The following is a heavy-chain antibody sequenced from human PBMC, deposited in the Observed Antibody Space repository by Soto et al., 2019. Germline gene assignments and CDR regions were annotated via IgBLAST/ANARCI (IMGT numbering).Heavy chain of an antibody. CDR2: IYPADSET. CDR1: GYSFFSHW. Sequence: PGDSLKISCKGSGYSFFSHWIGWVRQMPGKGLEWVGIIYPADSETRYSPSFQGQVTISVDKSINTAYLQMNSLRAEDTAVYYCARTTYSDYWGQGTLVTVSS. CDR3: ARTTYSDY. J-gene: IGHJ4*02. V-gene: IGHV5-51*01.